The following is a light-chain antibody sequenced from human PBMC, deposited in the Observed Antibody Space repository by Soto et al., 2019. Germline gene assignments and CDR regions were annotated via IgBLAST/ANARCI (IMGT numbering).Light chain of an antibody. CDR1: SSDVGGYNY. CDR3: NSYTSNSTWV. J-gene: IGLJ3*02. Sequence: QSALTQPASVSGSPGQSITISCTGTSSDVGGYNYVSWYQQHPGKAPKVMIYEVSNRPTGVSNRFSGSKSGSTASLTISGLQAEDEADYYCNSYTSNSTWVFGGGTKLTVL. CDR2: EVS. V-gene: IGLV2-14*01.